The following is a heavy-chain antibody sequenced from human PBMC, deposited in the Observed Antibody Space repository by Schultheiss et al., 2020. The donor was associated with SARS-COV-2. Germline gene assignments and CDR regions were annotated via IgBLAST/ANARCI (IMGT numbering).Heavy chain of an antibody. D-gene: IGHD4-11*01. CDR1: GFTFSSYA. J-gene: IGHJ4*02. Sequence: GGSLRLSCAASGFTFSSYAMHWVRQAPGKGLEWVTYIRSDGSNEYYAESVKGRFTVSRDNSRNTLYLQMNSLRPEDAAVYYCAKDYRYSSQNCLDYWGQGTLVTVSS. V-gene: IGHV3-30*02. CDR3: AKDYRYSSQNCLDY. CDR2: IRSDGSNE.